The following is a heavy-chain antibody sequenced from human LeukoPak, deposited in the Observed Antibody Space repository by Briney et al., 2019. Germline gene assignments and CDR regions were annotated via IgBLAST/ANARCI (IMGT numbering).Heavy chain of an antibody. CDR1: GYTFTNYY. D-gene: IGHD4-23*01. Sequence: ASVKVSCKASGYTFTNYYMHWVRQAPGQGLEGMGWINPNNDGTNYAAQKFQGRVTMTRDTSISTAYMELSSLTSDDTAVYYCARVFFYGGNSVPFDYWGQGTLVTVSS. CDR3: ARVFFYGGNSVPFDY. V-gene: IGHV1-2*02. J-gene: IGHJ4*02. CDR2: INPNNDGT.